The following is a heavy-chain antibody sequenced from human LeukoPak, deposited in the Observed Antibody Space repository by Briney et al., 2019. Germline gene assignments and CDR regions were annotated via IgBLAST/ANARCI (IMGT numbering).Heavy chain of an antibody. V-gene: IGHV3-74*01. J-gene: IGHJ4*02. CDR1: GFTFTGYW. Sequence: GGSLRLSCAASGFTFTGYWIYWVRQVPGKGLEWVSWIKGDGTATGFADSVKGRFTGSRDDAKNTMYLQMNSLRADDTAVYYCAREGVWERVDLDCWGQGALVTVSS. CDR3: AREGVWERVDLDC. CDR2: IKGDGTAT. D-gene: IGHD1-26*01.